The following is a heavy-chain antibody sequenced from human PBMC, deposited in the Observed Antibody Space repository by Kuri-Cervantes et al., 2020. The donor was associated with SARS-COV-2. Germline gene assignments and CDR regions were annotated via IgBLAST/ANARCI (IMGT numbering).Heavy chain of an antibody. V-gene: IGHV3-30*04. J-gene: IGHJ1*01. D-gene: IGHD6-13*01. CDR1: GFTFSSYA. CDR3: ARDWVAAAGQAEYFQH. CDR2: ISYEGSNK. Sequence: GGSLRLSCAASGFTFSSYAIHWVRQAPGKGLEWVAVISYEGSNKHYADSVKGRFTISRDNSKNTVFLQMNSLRVEDTAVYYCARDWVAAAGQAEYFQHWGQGTRVTVSS.